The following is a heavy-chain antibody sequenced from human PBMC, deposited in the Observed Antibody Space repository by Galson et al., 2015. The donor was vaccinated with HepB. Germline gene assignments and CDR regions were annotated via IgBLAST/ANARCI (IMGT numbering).Heavy chain of an antibody. V-gene: IGHV2-70*01. CDR1: GFSLITSGMC. D-gene: IGHD3-22*01. CDR3: ARTVYSSGPYNWFDP. Sequence: PALVKPTQTLTLTCTFSGFSLITSGMCVSWIRQPPGKALEWLAFIDWIDDKKYNPSLKTRLTISKDTPKNQVFLTLTNMDPADTATYYCARTVYSSGPYNWFDPWGPGTLVTVSS. CDR2: IDWIDDK. J-gene: IGHJ5*02.